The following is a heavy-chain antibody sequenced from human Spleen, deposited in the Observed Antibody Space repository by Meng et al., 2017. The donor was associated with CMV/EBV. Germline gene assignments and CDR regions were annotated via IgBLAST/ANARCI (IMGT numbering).Heavy chain of an antibody. CDR2: ISSSGSYI. V-gene: IGHV3-21*01. J-gene: IGHJ2*01. CDR3: ARDPRDLGDRNWYFDL. Sequence: GGSLRLSCEASGFTFSSFAMTWVRQTPGKGLEWVSSISSSGSYIYYADSVKGRFTISRDNAKNSLFLQMNSLTVEDVAIYYCARDPRDLGDRNWYFDLWGRGTLVTVSS. D-gene: IGHD2-21*02. CDR1: GFTFSSFA.